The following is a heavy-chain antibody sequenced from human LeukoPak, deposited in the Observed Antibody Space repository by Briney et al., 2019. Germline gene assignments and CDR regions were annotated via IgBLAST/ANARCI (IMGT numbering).Heavy chain of an antibody. CDR2: ISSTGSTI. J-gene: IGHJ4*02. CDR1: GFTFSSYE. Sequence: GYLRLSCAASGFTFSSYEMNWVRQPPGRGLEWVSYISSTGSTIYYADSVKGRFTIPRDNAKNSLYLQMNSLRAEDTAVYYCARARYSYDVWGQGTLVTVSS. V-gene: IGHV3-48*03. CDR3: ARARYSYDV. D-gene: IGHD5-18*01.